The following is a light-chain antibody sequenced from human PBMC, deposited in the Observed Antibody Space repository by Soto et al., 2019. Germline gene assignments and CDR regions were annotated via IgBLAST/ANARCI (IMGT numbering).Light chain of an antibody. CDR3: QQDNSYPYT. Sequence: DIQMTQSTSTLSASVGDRVTITCRASQSISSWLAWYQQKPGKAPKLLIYKASSLESGVPSRFSGSGSGTEFTLTISSLQPDDFATYYCQQDNSYPYTFGQGTKLEIK. J-gene: IGKJ2*01. CDR1: QSISSW. CDR2: KAS. V-gene: IGKV1-5*03.